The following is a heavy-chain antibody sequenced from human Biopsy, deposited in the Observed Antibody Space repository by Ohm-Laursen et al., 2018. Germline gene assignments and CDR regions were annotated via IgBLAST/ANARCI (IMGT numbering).Heavy chain of an antibody. CDR2: ISGSGGNT. CDR1: GFTFSRYT. V-gene: IGHV3-23*01. Sequence: GSLRLSCTASGFTFSRYTMSWVRQAPGKGLQWVSGISGSGGNTYYADSARGRFNISRDNSKSRLYLQMTGLRAEDSALYYCAKDPDFWRGGEGDFWGRGTLVTVPS. D-gene: IGHD3-3*01. CDR3: AKDPDFWRGGEGDF. J-gene: IGHJ4*02.